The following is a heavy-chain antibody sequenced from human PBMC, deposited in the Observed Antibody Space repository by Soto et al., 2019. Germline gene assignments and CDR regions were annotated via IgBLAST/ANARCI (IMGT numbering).Heavy chain of an antibody. V-gene: IGHV3-48*02. CDR1: GFTFSTDS. CDR3: ARFFGSGFDY. D-gene: IGHD6-19*01. CDR2: ISTSGATR. Sequence: EVQLVESGGGLVQPGGSLRLSCVASGFTFSTDSMNWVRQAPGKGLEWVAHISTSGATRYYADSVKGRFTISRDNAKTSRYLQMDRLRNEDTAVYYCARFFGSGFDYWGQGTLVTVSS. J-gene: IGHJ4*02.